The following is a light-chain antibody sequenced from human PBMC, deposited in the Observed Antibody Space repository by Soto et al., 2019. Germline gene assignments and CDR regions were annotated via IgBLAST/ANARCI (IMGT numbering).Light chain of an antibody. V-gene: IGKV4-1*01. Sequence: DVVMTQSTDSLAVSLGESATINVKSXQSVLYSSNNENYLAWXQQKSGXXPKLLIYWASTRESGVPDRFSGSGSGTDFTLTISSLEPEDFAVYYCQQSSHFGQGTRLEIK. CDR3: QQSSH. CDR2: WAS. CDR1: QSVLYSSNNENY. J-gene: IGKJ5*01.